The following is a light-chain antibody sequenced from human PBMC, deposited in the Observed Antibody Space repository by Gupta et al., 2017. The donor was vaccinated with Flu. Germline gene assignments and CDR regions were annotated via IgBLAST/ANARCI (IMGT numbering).Light chain of an antibody. CDR1: QSLLHSNGYNY. J-gene: IGKJ2*01. CDR2: LGS. CDR3: RQALQTPYT. V-gene: IGKV2-28*01. Sequence: VTPGEPASISCRSSQSLLHSNGYNYLDWYLQKPGQSPQLLIYLGSNQASGVPDRFSGSGSGTDFTLKISRVEAEDVGVYYCRQALQTPYTFGQGTKLEIK.